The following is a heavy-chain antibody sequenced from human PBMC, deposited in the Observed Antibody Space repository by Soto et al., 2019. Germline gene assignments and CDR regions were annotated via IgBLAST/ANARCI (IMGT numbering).Heavy chain of an antibody. Sequence: GGSLRLSCAASGFTFSSYWMHWVRQAPGKGLVWVSRINSDGSITSYADSVKGRFTISRDNAKKTLFLQMNSLRDDDTAVYYCARDNYYTAWGLGTLVTVPQ. CDR3: ARDNYYTA. CDR1: GFTFSSYW. D-gene: IGHD3-10*01. CDR2: INSDGSIT. J-gene: IGHJ4*02. V-gene: IGHV3-74*01.